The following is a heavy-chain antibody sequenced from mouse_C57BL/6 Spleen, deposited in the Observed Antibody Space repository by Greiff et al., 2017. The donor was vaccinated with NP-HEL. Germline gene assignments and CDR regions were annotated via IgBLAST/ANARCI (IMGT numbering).Heavy chain of an antibody. D-gene: IGHD2-3*01. J-gene: IGHJ4*01. CDR2: INPNNGGT. V-gene: IGHV1-22*01. CDR1: GYTFTDYN. Sequence: EVKLVESGPELVKPGASVKMSCKASGYTFTDYNMHWVKQSHGKSLEWIGYINPNNGGTSYNQKFKGKATLTVNKSSSTAYMELRSLTSEDSAVYYCARGWLLRSAMDYWGQGTSVTVSS. CDR3: ARGWLLRSAMDY.